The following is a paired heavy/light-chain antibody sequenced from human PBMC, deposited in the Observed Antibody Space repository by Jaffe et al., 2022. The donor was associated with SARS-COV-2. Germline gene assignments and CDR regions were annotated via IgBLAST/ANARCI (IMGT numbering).Heavy chain of an antibody. J-gene: IGHJ4*02. CDR1: GFTISSYE. CDR2: ISSSGSTI. CDR3: ASKRDCGGDCYSEL. D-gene: IGHD2-21*02. V-gene: IGHV3-48*03. Sequence: EVQLVESGGGLVQPGGSLRLSCSASGFTISSYEMNWVRQAPGKGLEWVAYISSSGSTIFYADSVKGRFTFSRDNAKNSLYLQMNTLRAEDTAIYYCASKRDCGGDCYSELWGQGTLVSVSS.
Light chain of an antibody. CDR2: KDS. CDR1: ALPKQY. Sequence: SHELTQPPSVSLSPGQTARITCSGDALPKQYAYWYRQKPGQAPVLVIYKDSERPSGIPERFSGSSSGTTVTLTISGVQAEDEADYYCQSVDSSGSYSWVFGGGTKLTVL. J-gene: IGLJ3*02. CDR3: QSVDSSGSYSWV. V-gene: IGLV3-25*03.